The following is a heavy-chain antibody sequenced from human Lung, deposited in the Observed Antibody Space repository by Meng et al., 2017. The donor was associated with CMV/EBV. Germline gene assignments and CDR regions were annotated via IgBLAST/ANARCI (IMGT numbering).Heavy chain of an antibody. D-gene: IGHD2/OR15-2a*01. CDR3: ARGGLSTALPEAPSSSSIDN. V-gene: IGHV1-2*02. J-gene: IGHJ4*02. Sequence: SVQVSCXASGYTFTGYFMPWVRQAPGQGLEWMGWINPNSGGTNYAQKFQGRVIMTWDTSISSAYMQLSRLTSNDTAVFYCARGGLSTALPEAPSSSSIDNWGQGTXVTVSS. CDR1: GYTFTGYF. CDR2: INPNSGGT.